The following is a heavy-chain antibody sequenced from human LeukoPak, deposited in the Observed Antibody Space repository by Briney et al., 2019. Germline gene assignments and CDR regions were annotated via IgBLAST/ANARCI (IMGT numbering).Heavy chain of an antibody. CDR3: VRGPPYGSRSDYFDC. J-gene: IGHJ4*02. Sequence: GGSLRLSCAASGFTFNNNWMTWGRQAPGKGLEWVASVKKDASEKYYVDSVKGRFTISRDNAKNSLYLQMNSLRVEDTAVYYCVRGPPYGSRSDYFDCWGQGTLVTVSS. V-gene: IGHV3-7*01. CDR2: VKKDASEK. D-gene: IGHD3-10*01. CDR1: GFTFNNNW.